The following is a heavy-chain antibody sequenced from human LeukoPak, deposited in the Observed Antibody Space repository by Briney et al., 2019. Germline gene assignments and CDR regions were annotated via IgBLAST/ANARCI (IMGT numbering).Heavy chain of an antibody. J-gene: IGHJ4*02. CDR3: ARIGYRSSSFDY. CDR2: LKQDGSET. V-gene: IGHV3-7*01. D-gene: IGHD6-13*01. CDR1: GFRFSNYW. Sequence: GSLRLSCAASGFRFSNYWMSWVRQAPGQGLEWVANLKQDGSETDSVDSLKGRFTISRDNTKNSVYLQVNSLTPEDTAVYYCARIGYRSSSFDYWGQGTLVTVSS.